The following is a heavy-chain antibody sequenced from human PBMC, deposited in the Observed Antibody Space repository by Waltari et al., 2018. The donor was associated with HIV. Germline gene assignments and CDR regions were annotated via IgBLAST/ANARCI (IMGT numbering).Heavy chain of an antibody. CDR3: ARDSGLYYYDSSGPEYFQH. CDR1: GFTFSSYS. D-gene: IGHD3-22*01. Sequence: EVQLVESGGGLVKPGGSLRLSCAASGFTFSSYSMNWVRQAPGKGLEWVSSISSSGSYIYYADSVKGRFTISRDNAKNSLYLQMNSLRAEDTAVYYCARDSGLYYYDSSGPEYFQHWGQGTLVTVSS. CDR2: ISSSGSYI. J-gene: IGHJ1*01. V-gene: IGHV3-21*01.